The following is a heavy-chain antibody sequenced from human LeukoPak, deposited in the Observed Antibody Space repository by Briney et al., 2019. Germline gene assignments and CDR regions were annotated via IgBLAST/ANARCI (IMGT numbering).Heavy chain of an antibody. CDR2: INPSGGST. V-gene: IGHV1-46*01. Sequence: ASVKVSCKASGYTFISYYMHWVRQAPGQGLEWMGIINPSGGSTSYAQKFQGRVTMTRDMSTSTVYMELSRLRSEDTAVYYCTRDLPYSSSWESIDYWGQGTLVTVSS. CDR3: TRDLPYSSSWESIDY. J-gene: IGHJ4*02. CDR1: GYTFISYY. D-gene: IGHD6-13*01.